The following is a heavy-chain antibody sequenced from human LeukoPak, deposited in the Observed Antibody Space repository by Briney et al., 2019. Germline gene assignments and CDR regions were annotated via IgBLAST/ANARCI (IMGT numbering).Heavy chain of an antibody. J-gene: IGHJ4*02. V-gene: IGHV3-7*04. D-gene: IGHD3-3*01. Sequence: GGSLRLSCAASGLTFSTYCMSWVRQAPGKGLEWVANIKEDGSEKYYVDSVKGRFTISRDNAKKSLYLQMNSLRAEDTAVYYCARDTGLRNTVFGHRGVYFDYWGQGTLVTVSS. CDR3: ARDTGLRNTVFGHRGVYFDY. CDR1: GLTFSTYC. CDR2: IKEDGSEK.